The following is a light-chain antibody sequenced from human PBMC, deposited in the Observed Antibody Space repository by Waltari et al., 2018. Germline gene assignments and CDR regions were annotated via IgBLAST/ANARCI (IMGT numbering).Light chain of an antibody. J-gene: IGKJ4*01. Sequence: RASQTVRTTYLAWYRQSPGQAPTLVIHGAYSRATGIPDRFSGSGSGTDFSLTISSLEPEDFAVYYCQQYDIAPRTFGGGTKVEIK. CDR3: QQYDIAPRT. V-gene: IGKV3-20*01. CDR1: QTVRTTY. CDR2: GAY.